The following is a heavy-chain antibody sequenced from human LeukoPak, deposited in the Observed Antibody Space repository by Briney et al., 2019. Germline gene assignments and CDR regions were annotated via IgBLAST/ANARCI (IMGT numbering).Heavy chain of an antibody. J-gene: IGHJ3*02. CDR3: ARDTRYCVSTSCYRGAFDI. Sequence: GGSLRLSCAASGFTFSTYWMSWVRQAPVKGLEWVANINQDGSEKYYVDSVKGRFTISRDNAKKSLYLQMNSLRAEDTAVYYCARDTRYCVSTSCYRGAFDIWGQGTMVSVSS. CDR2: INQDGSEK. V-gene: IGHV3-7*01. D-gene: IGHD2-2*02. CDR1: GFTFSTYW.